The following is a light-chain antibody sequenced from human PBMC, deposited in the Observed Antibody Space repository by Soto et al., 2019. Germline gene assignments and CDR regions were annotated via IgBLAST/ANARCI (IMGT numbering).Light chain of an antibody. CDR2: GNS. V-gene: IGLV1-40*01. J-gene: IGLJ1*01. CDR3: QSYDSSLSDV. CDR1: SSNIGADYD. Sequence: QSALTQPPSVSGAPGQRVTISCTGSSSNIGADYDVHWYQQLPGTAPKLLIYGNSNRPSGVPDRFSGSKSGTSASLAITGLQAEDEADYYCQSYDSSLSDVFGTVTKVTVL.